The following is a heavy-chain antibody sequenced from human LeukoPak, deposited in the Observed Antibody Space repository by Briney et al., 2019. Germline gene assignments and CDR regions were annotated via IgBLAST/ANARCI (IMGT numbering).Heavy chain of an antibody. V-gene: IGHV3-30*18. Sequence: SLRLSCAASGFTFSSYGMHWVRQAPGKGLEWVAVISYDGSNKYYADSVKGRFTISRDNSKNTLYLQMNSLRAEDTAVYYCAKSISTGYYRVPIDAFAIWGQGTMVTVSS. CDR3: AKSISTGYYRVPIDAFAI. D-gene: IGHD3-9*01. CDR1: GFTFSSYG. CDR2: ISYDGSNK. J-gene: IGHJ3*02.